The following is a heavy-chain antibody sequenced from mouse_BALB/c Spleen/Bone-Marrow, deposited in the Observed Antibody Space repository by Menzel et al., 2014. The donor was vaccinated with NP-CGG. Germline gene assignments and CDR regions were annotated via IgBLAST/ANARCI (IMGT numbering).Heavy chain of an antibody. CDR2: IYPSDSYT. V-gene: IGHV1-69*02. J-gene: IGHJ4*01. D-gene: IGHD2-10*02. Sequence: QVQLQQPGAELVRPGASVKVSCKASGYTFTSYWINWVKQRPGQGLEWIGNIYPSDSYTNYNQNFKDKATLTVDKSSSTAYMQLSSPTSEDSAVYYCTRQYGNYYAMDYRGQGTSVTVSS. CDR3: TRQYGNYYAMDY. CDR1: GYTFTSYW.